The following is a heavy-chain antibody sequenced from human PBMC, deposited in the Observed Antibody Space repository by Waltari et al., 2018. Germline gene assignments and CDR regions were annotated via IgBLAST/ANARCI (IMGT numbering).Heavy chain of an antibody. CDR2: ISYDGSIE. CDR1: GFPFSRYG. CDR3: AKGRRSLAGAIDY. V-gene: IGHV3-30*18. D-gene: IGHD6-6*01. J-gene: IGHJ4*02. Sequence: QVQLGESGGGVVQPGRSVRLSCSAAGFPFSRYGMHWVRQAPGKGLEWGAVISYDGSIEYYADSVKGRFTISRDNSKNTLYLQMNSLRVEDTAVYYCAKGRRSLAGAIDYWGQGTLVTVSS.